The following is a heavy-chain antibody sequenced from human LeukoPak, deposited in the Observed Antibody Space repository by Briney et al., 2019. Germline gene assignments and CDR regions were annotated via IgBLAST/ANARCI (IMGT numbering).Heavy chain of an antibody. CDR3: ARSPSMVAATPFDY. D-gene: IGHD2-15*01. J-gene: IGHJ4*02. Sequence: SETLSLTCAVYGGSFSGYYWSWIRQPPGKGLVWIGEINHSGSTNYNPSLKSRVTISVDTSKNQFSLKLSSVTAADTAVYYCARSPSMVAATPFDYWGQGTLVTVSS. V-gene: IGHV4-34*01. CDR1: GGSFSGYY. CDR2: INHSGST.